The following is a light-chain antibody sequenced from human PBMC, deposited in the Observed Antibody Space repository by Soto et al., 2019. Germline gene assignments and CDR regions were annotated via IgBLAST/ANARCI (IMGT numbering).Light chain of an antibody. CDR3: QQYNSWWT. V-gene: IGKV3-15*01. CDR1: QSVSNN. J-gene: IGKJ1*01. Sequence: EIVMTQSPATLSVSPGERPTLSCRASQSVSNNLAWYQKKPGQAPRLLIYGASTRATGIPARFSGSGSGTEFTLTISSLQSEDFAVYYCQQYNSWWTFGQGTKVEIK. CDR2: GAS.